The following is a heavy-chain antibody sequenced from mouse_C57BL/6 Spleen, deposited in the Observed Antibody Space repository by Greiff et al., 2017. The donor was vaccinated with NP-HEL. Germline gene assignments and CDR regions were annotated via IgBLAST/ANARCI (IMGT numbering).Heavy chain of an antibody. CDR1: GYTFTSYW. CDR3: ARYYDGSSYDAMDD. J-gene: IGHJ4*01. D-gene: IGHD1-1*01. CDR2: IDPSDSEN. Sequence: QVQLQHPGAELVRPGSSVKLSCKASGYTFTSYWMPWVKQRPIQGLEWIGNIDPSDSENHYNQKFKDKATLTVDKSSSTAYMQLSSLTSEDSAVYYCARYYDGSSYDAMDDWGQGTSVTVSS. V-gene: IGHV1-52*01.